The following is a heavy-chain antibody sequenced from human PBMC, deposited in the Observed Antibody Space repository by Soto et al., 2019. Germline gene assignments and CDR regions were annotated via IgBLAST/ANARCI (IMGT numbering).Heavy chain of an antibody. J-gene: IGHJ5*02. V-gene: IGHV4-39*02. D-gene: IGHD3-9*01. CDR2: IYYRGST. Sequence: SETLSLTCTVSGGSISRSTYYWGWIRQPPGKGLEWIGSIYYRGSTYYRPSLKSRVTISVDTPKNQFSLQLNSVTPEDTAVYYCAREGYDILRPCDPWGQGTLVTVSS. CDR3: AREGYDILRPCDP. CDR1: GGSISRSTYY.